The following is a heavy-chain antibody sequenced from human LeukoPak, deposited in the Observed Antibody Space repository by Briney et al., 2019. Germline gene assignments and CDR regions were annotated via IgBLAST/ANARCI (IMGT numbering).Heavy chain of an antibody. CDR3: ARYDYGRSGFDY. CDR1: GFTVSTNY. D-gene: IGHD5-12*01. V-gene: IGHV3-66*01. CDR2: IYSGGTT. Sequence: GGSLRLSCAASGFTVSTNYMTWVRQAPGKGLEWVSVIYSGGTTYYADSVKGRFSISRDNSKNTLYLQMNSVRAGDTAVYYCARYDYGRSGFDYWGQGTLVTVSS. J-gene: IGHJ4*02.